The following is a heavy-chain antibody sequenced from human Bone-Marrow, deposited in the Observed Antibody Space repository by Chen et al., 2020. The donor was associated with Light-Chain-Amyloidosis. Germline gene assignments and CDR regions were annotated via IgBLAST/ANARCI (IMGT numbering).Heavy chain of an antibody. D-gene: IGHD1-1*01. V-gene: IGHV3-9*01. CDR2: ISWNSGIM. J-gene: IGHJ6*03. CDR1: GFTFDDFA. Sequence: EAQLVESGGGLVQPGRSLRLSCAASGFTFDDFAMHWVRQAPGKGLEWVSGISWNSGIMCYAESVSGRFNISRDNAKNSLDLQMNSLRPEDTALYYCVKSFAPHWYYMDVWGKGTSVTVSS. CDR3: VKSFAPHWYYMDV.